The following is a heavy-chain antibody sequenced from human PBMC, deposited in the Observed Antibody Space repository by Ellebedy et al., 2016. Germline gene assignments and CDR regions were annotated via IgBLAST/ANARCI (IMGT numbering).Heavy chain of an antibody. D-gene: IGHD3-9*01. J-gene: IGHJ2*01. CDR2: ISISGSTV. CDR1: GFTFSDYY. Sequence: GGSLRLSCAASGFTFSDYYVSWIRQAPGKGLKWVSYISISGSTVYYADSVRGRFTISRDNAKNSLYLQMNSLRAEDTAVYYCARAPHHYDILTGAVNWYFDLWGRGTLVTVSS. V-gene: IGHV3-11*01. CDR3: ARAPHHYDILTGAVNWYFDL.